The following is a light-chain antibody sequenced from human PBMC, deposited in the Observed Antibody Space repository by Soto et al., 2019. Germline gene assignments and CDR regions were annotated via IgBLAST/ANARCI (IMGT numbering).Light chain of an antibody. V-gene: IGKV3-20*01. J-gene: IGKJ4*01. CDR2: GAS. CDR3: QQYGSSPLT. Sequence: EIVLTQSPATLSLSPGKRATLSCRASQSVSSSSLAWYQQKPGQAPRLLIYGASSRATGIPDRFSGSGSGTDFTLTISRLEPEDFAVYYCQQYGSSPLTFGGGTKVDIK. CDR1: QSVSSSS.